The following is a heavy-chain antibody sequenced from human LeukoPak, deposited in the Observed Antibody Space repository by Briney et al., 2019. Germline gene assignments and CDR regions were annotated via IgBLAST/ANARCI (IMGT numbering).Heavy chain of an antibody. V-gene: IGHV3-7*01. CDR2: INLDGNDK. CDR1: GFIFSRLW. Sequence: GGSLRLSSAPSGFIFSRLWMSWVRHAPGKGLGWVANINLDGNDKNYVDSVKGRFTISRDNAKNSLYLQMNSLRAEDTAMYYCVRSGSYFSKWGQGTLVTVSS. CDR3: VRSGSYFSK. D-gene: IGHD1-26*01. J-gene: IGHJ4*02.